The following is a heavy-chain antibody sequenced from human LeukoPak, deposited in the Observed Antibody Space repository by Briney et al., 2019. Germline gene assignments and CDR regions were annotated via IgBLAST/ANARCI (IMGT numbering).Heavy chain of an antibody. CDR1: GFTFSDYY. Sequence: GGSLRLSCAASGFTFSDYYMSWIRQAPGKGLEWVSYISSSSYTNYADSVKGRFTISRDNAKNSLYLQMNSLRAEDTAVYYCARLRYFDSTSYFDYWGQGTLVTVSS. CDR3: ARLRYFDSTSYFDY. V-gene: IGHV3-11*06. J-gene: IGHJ4*02. D-gene: IGHD3-9*01. CDR2: ISSSSYT.